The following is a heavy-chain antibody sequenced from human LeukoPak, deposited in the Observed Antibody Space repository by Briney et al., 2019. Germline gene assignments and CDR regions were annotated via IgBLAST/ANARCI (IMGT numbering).Heavy chain of an antibody. D-gene: IGHD2-2*01. CDR2: ISAYNGNT. V-gene: IGHV1-18*01. CDR3: ARVPEDIVVVPAALPDY. Sequence: ASVKVSCKASGYTFTSYGISWLRQAPGQGLEWMGWISAYNGNTNYAQKLQGRVTMTTDTSTSTAYMELRSLRSDDTAVYYCARVPEDIVVVPAALPDYWGQGTLVTVSS. CDR1: GYTFTSYG. J-gene: IGHJ4*02.